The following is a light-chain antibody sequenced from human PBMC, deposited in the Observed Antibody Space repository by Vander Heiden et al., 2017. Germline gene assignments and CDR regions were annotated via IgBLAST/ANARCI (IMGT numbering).Light chain of an antibody. Sequence: SYELTQPPSVSVSPGQTASITCSGDKLGDKYACWYQQKPGQSPVLVIYQGSKRPSGIPERFSGSNSGNTATLTIGGTQAMDEADYYCQAWDSSSVVFGGGTKLTVL. CDR2: QGS. CDR1: KLGDKY. CDR3: QAWDSSSVV. J-gene: IGLJ2*01. V-gene: IGLV3-1*01.